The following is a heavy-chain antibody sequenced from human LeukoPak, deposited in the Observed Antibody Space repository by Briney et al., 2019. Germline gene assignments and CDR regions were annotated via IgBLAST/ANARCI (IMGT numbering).Heavy chain of an antibody. D-gene: IGHD2-2*01. V-gene: IGHV3-23*01. Sequence: GASLRLSCAASGFTFSNYAMSWVRPAPGEGLGWVSGISASGGNTYYADSVKGRFTISRDNSKNMLYLEVNSLRAEDTAQYYCAKTAETPAATYYFDYWGRGTLVTVSS. CDR1: GFTFSNYA. J-gene: IGHJ4*02. CDR2: ISASGGNT. CDR3: AKTAETPAATYYFDY.